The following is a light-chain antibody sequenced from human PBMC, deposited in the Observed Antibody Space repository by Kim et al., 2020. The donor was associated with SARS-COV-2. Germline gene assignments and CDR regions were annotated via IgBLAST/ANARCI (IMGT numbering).Light chain of an antibody. CDR3: QQRGNWPSLT. Sequence: SPGESATTSCWPSQSVSNYLAWYQQTPGQAPRLLISDASNRATGIPARCSGSGSGTDFTLTISSLEPEDFAVYYCQQRGNWPSLTFGGGTKVDIK. J-gene: IGKJ4*01. CDR1: QSVSNY. CDR2: DAS. V-gene: IGKV3-11*01.